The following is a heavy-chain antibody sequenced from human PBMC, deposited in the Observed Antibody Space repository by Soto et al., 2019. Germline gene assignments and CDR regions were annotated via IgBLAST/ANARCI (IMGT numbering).Heavy chain of an antibody. V-gene: IGHV3-66*03. D-gene: IGHD4-17*01. CDR3: AKSRGVTTRGPLDT. CDR2: IYSGGYT. CDR1: GFTVSNNY. Sequence: VQLVESGGGLIQPGGSLRLSCAVSGFTVSNNYMSWVRQAPGKGLEGVSVIYSGGYTAYGDSVKGRFTISRDNSKYTLDLQMSSLRPEDTAVYYCAKSRGVTTRGPLDTWGQGTLVTVSS. J-gene: IGHJ4*02.